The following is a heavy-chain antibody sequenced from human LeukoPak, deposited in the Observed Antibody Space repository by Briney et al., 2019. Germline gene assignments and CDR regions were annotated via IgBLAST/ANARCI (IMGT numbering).Heavy chain of an antibody. V-gene: IGHV4-34*01. D-gene: IGHD3-10*01. CDR3: ARSTLWFGSYYYGMDV. CDR1: GGSFSGYC. Sequence: SETLSLTCAVYGGSFSGYCWSWIRQPPGKGLEWIGGINHSGSTNYNPSLKSRVTISVDTSKNQFSLKLSSVTAADTAVYYCARSTLWFGSYYYGMDVWGQGTTVTVSS. CDR2: INHSGST. J-gene: IGHJ6*02.